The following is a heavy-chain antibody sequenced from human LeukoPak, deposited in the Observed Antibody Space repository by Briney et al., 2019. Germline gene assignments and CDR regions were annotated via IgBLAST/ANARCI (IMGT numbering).Heavy chain of an antibody. V-gene: IGHV3-21*01. J-gene: IGHJ4*02. CDR2: ISSSSGYI. D-gene: IGHD3-22*01. CDR1: GFTFSSYS. Sequence: GGSLRLSCAASGFTFSSYSMNWVRQAPGKGLEWVSSISSSSGYIYYADSVKGRFTISRDNAKNSLSLQVNSLSAEDTAVYYCARSRSGYYEDYWGQGTLVTVSS. CDR3: ARSRSGYYEDY.